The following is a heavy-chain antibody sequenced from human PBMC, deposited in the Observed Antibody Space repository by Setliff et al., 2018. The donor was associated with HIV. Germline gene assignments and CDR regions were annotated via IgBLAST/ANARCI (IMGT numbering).Heavy chain of an antibody. CDR1: GDSISSSSYY. D-gene: IGHD6-19*01. V-gene: IGHV4-39*01. J-gene: IGHJ4*02. CDR3: ARQFRYPGIAVAGIDY. Sequence: SETLSLTCTVSGDSISSSSYYWGWVRQPPGKGLEWIGTMFYTGSAYYTPSLKSRVTISVDTSKNQFSLRLSSVAAADTAIYYCARQFRYPGIAVAGIDYWGQGTLVTVSS. CDR2: MFYTGSA.